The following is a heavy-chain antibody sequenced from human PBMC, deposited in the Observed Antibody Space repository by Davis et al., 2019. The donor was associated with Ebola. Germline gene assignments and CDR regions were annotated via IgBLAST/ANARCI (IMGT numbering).Heavy chain of an antibody. D-gene: IGHD4-17*01. Sequence: AASVKVSCKASGYTFSGHYMHWVRQAPGQGLEWMGRINPNSGGTNYAQKFQGRVTMTRDTSISTAYMELSRLTSDDTAVYYCTSGTTVTTGFDYWGQGTLVTVSS. CDR2: INPNSGGT. J-gene: IGHJ4*02. V-gene: IGHV1-2*06. CDR3: TSGTTVTTGFDY. CDR1: GYTFSGHY.